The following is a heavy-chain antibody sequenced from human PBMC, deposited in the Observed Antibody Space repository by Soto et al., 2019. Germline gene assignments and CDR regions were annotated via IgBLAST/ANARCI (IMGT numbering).Heavy chain of an antibody. CDR1: GNSLSSNSAA. D-gene: IGHD2-15*01. Sequence: PSQTLSLTCVISGNSLSSNSAACIWVRQSPSRGLEWLGRTYYRSKWYNDYAVSVKSRITINPDTSKNPFSLHLDSVIPEDTAVYYSAGVASCSGMDVWGKGTRVTSPQ. V-gene: IGHV6-1*01. CDR3: AGVASCSGMDV. J-gene: IGHJ6*04. CDR2: TYYRSKWYN.